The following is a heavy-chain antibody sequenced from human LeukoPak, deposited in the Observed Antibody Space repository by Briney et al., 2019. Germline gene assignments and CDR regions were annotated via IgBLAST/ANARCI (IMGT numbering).Heavy chain of an antibody. D-gene: IGHD1-26*01. CDR3: ARDLAMYSPDLDY. V-gene: IGHV1-2*02. J-gene: IGHJ4*02. Sequence: AASVKVSCTASGYSFTDYYLHWVRQAPGHGLEWMGWINPKTGVTKYAQNFQGRVTMTRDTSINTAYMEVSRLRSDDTAVFYCARDLAMYSPDLDYWGQGTLVTVSS. CDR1: GYSFTDYY. CDR2: INPKTGVT.